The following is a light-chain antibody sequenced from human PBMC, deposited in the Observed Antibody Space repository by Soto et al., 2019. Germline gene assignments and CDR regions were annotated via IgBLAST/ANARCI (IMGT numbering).Light chain of an antibody. CDR3: QQYNSYPYT. J-gene: IGKJ2*01. CDR2: YAS. CDR1: QSISTW. Sequence: DIQMTQSPSTVSASVGDGVTITCRASQSISTWLAWYQQKPGKAPKLLIYYASTLESGVPSGFSGSGSGTEFTLTISSLQPDDFATYYCQQYNSYPYTFGQGTKLEIK. V-gene: IGKV1-5*01.